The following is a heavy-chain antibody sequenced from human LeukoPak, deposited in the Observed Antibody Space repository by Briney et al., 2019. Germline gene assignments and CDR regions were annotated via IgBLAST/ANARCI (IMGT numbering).Heavy chain of an antibody. CDR1: GYSFTSYW. CDR3: ARSIAAAGGNNWLDP. D-gene: IGHD6-13*01. CDR2: IYPGDSDT. V-gene: IGHV5-51*01. Sequence: GESLKISCKGSGYSFTSYWIGWVRQMPGKGLEWMGIIYPGDSDTRYSPSFQGQVTISADKSISTAYLQWSSLKASDTAMYYCARSIAAAGGNNWLDPWGQGTLVTVSS. J-gene: IGHJ5*02.